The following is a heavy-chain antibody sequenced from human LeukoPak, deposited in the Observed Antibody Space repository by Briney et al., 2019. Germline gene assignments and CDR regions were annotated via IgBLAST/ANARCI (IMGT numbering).Heavy chain of an antibody. Sequence: GGSLRLSCAASGFTFSSYAMSWVRQAPGKGLEWGSAISGSGGSTYYADSVKGRLRISGDNSKNTLYLQMNSLRAEDTAVYYCANTASYTYYDILTGYSGGLGAFDIWGQGTMVTVSS. CDR3: ANTASYTYYDILTGYSGGLGAFDI. CDR1: GFTFSSYA. D-gene: IGHD3-9*01. J-gene: IGHJ3*02. V-gene: IGHV3-23*01. CDR2: ISGSGGST.